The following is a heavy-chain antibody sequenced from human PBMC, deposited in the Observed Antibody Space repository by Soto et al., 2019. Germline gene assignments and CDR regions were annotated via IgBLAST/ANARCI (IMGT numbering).Heavy chain of an antibody. V-gene: IGHV3-23*01. J-gene: IGHJ4*02. CDR1: GFTFSSYA. CDR3: AKGKANTVFGVDTLFDY. D-gene: IGHD3-3*01. Sequence: PGGSLRLSCEASGFTFSSYAMTWVRQAPGRGLEGVSTISGNGCYTYYSDSVRGRFTISRDNSKKPLYLQMDSLIADDTAVFYCAKGKANTVFGVDTLFDYWGQGTQVTVSS. CDR2: ISGNGCYT.